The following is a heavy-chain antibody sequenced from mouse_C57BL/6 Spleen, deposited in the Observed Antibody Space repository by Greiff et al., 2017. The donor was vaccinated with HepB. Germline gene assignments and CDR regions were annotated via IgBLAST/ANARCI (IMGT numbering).Heavy chain of an antibody. Sequence: QVQLQESGAELARPGASVKLSCKASGYTFTSYGISWVKQRTGQGLEWIGEIYPRSGNTYSTEKFKGKATLTADKSSSTAYMELRSLPSADSAVYFCARPSTLVPSYWNKGTTLTVAS. J-gene: IGHJ2*01. CDR3: ARPSTLVPSY. CDR2: IYPRSGNT. D-gene: IGHD1-1*01. CDR1: GYTFTSYG. V-gene: IGHV1-81*01.